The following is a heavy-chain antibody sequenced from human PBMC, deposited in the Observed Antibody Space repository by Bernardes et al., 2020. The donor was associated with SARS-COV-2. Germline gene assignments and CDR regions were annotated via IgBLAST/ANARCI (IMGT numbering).Heavy chain of an antibody. V-gene: IGHV4-4*07. J-gene: IGHJ6*02. CDR3: SRSFWDFYGTDV. CDR1: GASISSFY. Sequence: SEPLSLTCTVSGASISSFYWSWIRQPAGKGLEWIGRIYSSGSTNYNPSLKSRVTMSLDTSKNQVSLRLSSVTAADTASYYCSRSFWDFYGTDVWGQGTTVTVSS. CDR2: IYSSGST. D-gene: IGHD7-27*01.